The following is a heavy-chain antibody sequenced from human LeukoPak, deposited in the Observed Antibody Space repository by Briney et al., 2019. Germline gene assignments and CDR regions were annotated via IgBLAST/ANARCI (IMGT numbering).Heavy chain of an antibody. CDR1: GFTFSSYA. V-gene: IGHV3-23*01. CDR3: ARDSPWLPDPY. Sequence: GGSLRLSCAASGFTFSSYAMYWVRQSPGKGLEWVSTISGHGGSTYYADSVKGRFTVSRDNSKNTLYLQMNSLRADDTAVYYCARDSPWLPDPYWGQGTLVTVSS. CDR2: ISGHGGST. J-gene: IGHJ4*02. D-gene: IGHD5-24*01.